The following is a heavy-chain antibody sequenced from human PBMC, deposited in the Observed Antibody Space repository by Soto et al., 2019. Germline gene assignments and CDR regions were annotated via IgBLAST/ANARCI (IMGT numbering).Heavy chain of an antibody. CDR1: GGSISSGGYS. D-gene: IGHD2-15*01. CDR2: IYYSGST. J-gene: IGHJ3*02. Sequence: TSETLSLTCAVSGGSISSGGYSWSWIRQPPGKGLEWIGYIYYSGSTYYNPSLKSRVTISVDTSKNQFSLKLSSVTAADTAVYYCAKDACGSSCSPLPFDTFDIWGQGTMVTVSS. V-gene: IGHV4-30-4*01. CDR3: AKDACGSSCSPLPFDTFDI.